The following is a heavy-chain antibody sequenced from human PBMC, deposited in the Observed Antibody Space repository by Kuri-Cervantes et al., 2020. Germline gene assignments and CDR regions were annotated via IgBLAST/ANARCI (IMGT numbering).Heavy chain of an antibody. D-gene: IGHD6-19*01. Sequence: GGSLTLSCAASGFTFDDYAMHWVRQAPGKGLEWVSGISWNGGSIGYADSVKGRFTISRDNAKNSLYLKMNSLRAEDTALYYCAKDYKGSSGSKGGFDYWGQGTLVTVSS. CDR3: AKDYKGSSGSKGGFDY. CDR2: ISWNGGSI. J-gene: IGHJ4*02. CDR1: GFTFDDYA. V-gene: IGHV3-9*01.